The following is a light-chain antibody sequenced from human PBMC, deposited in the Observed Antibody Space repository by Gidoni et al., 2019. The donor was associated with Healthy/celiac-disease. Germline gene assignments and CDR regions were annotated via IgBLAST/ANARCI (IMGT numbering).Light chain of an antibody. CDR1: QSVLYSSNNKNY. V-gene: IGKV4-1*01. J-gene: IGKJ1*01. CDR3: QQYYSTPTWT. CDR2: WAS. Sequence: DIVMTQSPDSLAVSLGERATINCKSSQSVLYSSNNKNYFAWYQQKPGQPPKLLIYWASTRESGVPDRFSGGGSGTDFTLTISSLQAEDVAVYYCQQYYSTPTWTFGQGTKVEIK.